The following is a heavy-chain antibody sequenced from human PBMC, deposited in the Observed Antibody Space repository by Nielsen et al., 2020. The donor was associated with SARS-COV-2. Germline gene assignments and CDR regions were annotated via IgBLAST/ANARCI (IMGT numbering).Heavy chain of an antibody. Sequence: GGSLRLSCAASGFTFSSYSMNWVRQAPGKGLEWVSYISSSGSTIYYADSVKGRFTISRDNAKNSLYLQMNSLRAEDTAVYYCARGLRWSQGYYFDYWGQGTLVTVSS. CDR1: GFTFSSYS. J-gene: IGHJ4*02. D-gene: IGHD4-23*01. V-gene: IGHV3-48*04. CDR2: ISSSGSTI. CDR3: ARGLRWSQGYYFDY.